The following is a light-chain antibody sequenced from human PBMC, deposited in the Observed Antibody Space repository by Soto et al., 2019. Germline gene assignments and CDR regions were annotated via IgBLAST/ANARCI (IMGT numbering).Light chain of an antibody. CDR3: QQYNNWPPGT. V-gene: IGKV3-15*01. J-gene: IGKJ1*01. CDR2: GAS. Sequence: EIVMTQSPATLSVSPGERATLSCRASQSVSSNLAWYQQKPGQAPRLLIYGASTRATGVPARFSDSRSGTEFTLTISSLQSEDFAVYYCQQYNNWPPGTFGQGTKVEIK. CDR1: QSVSSN.